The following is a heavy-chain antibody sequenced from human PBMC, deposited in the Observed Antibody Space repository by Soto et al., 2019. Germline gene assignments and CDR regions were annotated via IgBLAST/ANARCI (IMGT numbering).Heavy chain of an antibody. CDR3: AREVKVPAAADAFDI. CDR2: IDYRGTT. V-gene: IGHV4-31*03. Sequence: QVQLQESGPGLVKPSQTLSLTCTVSGGSISNGNYYWSWIRQHPEKGLEWIGYIDYRGTTHYNPSLESRVTLSVDTSNNQFSLNLSSVTAADTAVYYCAREVKVPAAADAFDIWGQGTMVTVSS. CDR1: GGSISNGNYY. J-gene: IGHJ3*02. D-gene: IGHD2-2*01.